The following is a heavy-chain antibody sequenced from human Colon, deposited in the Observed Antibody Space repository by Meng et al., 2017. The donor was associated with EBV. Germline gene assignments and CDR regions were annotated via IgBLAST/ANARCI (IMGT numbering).Heavy chain of an antibody. CDR2: IYHSGST. CDR1: GGSLSSRNW. J-gene: IGHJ4*02. D-gene: IGHD2-21*02. CDR3: ARVGAYCGGDCYHPR. Sequence: QGRRTGWGPGLGKPSGTLSLTCAVSGGSLSSRNWWSWVRQPPGKGLEWIGEIYHSGSTNYNPSLKSRVTISVDESKNQFSLRLSSVTAADTAVYYCARVGAYCGGDCYHPRWGQGTLVTVSS. V-gene: IGHV4-4*02.